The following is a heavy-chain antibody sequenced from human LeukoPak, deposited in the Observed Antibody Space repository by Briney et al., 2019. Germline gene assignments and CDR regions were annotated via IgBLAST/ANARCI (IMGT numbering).Heavy chain of an antibody. J-gene: IGHJ4*02. Sequence: GGSLRLSWAASGFTFSSYWMSWVRQAPGKGLEWVANIKQDGSEKYYVDSVKGRFTISRDNAKNSLYLQMNSLRAEDTAVYYCARDLLVGGSGYHYWGQGTLVTVSS. V-gene: IGHV3-7*01. CDR3: ARDLLVGGSGYHY. CDR1: GFTFSSYW. D-gene: IGHD3-22*01. CDR2: IKQDGSEK.